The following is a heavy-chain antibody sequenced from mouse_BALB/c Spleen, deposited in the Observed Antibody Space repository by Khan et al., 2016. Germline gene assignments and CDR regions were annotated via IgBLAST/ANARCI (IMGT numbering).Heavy chain of an antibody. CDR1: GYTFTDYN. D-gene: IGHD1-1*01. CDR3: ARELPYGSSYVDYFDY. Sequence: VQLQQSGPELVKPGASVKIPCKASGYTFTDYNMDWVKQSHGKSLEWIGDINPNNGGTIYNQKFKGKATLTVDKSSSTAYMELRSLTSEDTAVYYCARELPYGSSYVDYFDYWGQGTTLTVSS. CDR2: INPNNGGT. J-gene: IGHJ2*01. V-gene: IGHV1-18*01.